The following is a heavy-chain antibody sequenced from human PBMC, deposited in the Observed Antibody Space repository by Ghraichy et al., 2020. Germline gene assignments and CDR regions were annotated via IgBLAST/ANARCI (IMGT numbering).Heavy chain of an antibody. V-gene: IGHV4-30-2*01. Sequence: SETLSLTCAVSGGSISSGGYSWSWIRQPPGKGLEWIGYIYHSGSTYYNPSLKSRVTISVDRSKNQFSLKLSSVTAADTAVYYCARVVVRGVMKYGMDVWGQGTTVTVSS. D-gene: IGHD3-10*01. CDR1: GGSISSGGYS. CDR3: ARVVVRGVMKYGMDV. CDR2: IYHSGST. J-gene: IGHJ6*02.